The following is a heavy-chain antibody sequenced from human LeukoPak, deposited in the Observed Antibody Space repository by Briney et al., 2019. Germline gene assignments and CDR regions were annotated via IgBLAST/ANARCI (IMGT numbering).Heavy chain of an antibody. CDR1: GYTFTSYD. V-gene: IGHV1-8*01. CDR3: ATEAGGHALDY. D-gene: IGHD3-10*01. CDR2: MNPNSGNT. Sequence: ASVKVSCKASGYTFTSYDINWVRQATGQGLEWMGWMNPNSGNTGYAQKVRDRVTLTRDTSTSIVYMELSSLRSEDTAVYYCATEAGGHALDYWGQGTLVTVSS. J-gene: IGHJ4*02.